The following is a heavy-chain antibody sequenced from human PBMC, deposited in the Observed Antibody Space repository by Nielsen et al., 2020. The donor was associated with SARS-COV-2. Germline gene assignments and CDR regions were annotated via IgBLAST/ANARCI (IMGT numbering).Heavy chain of an antibody. CDR2: IYYSGST. V-gene: IGHV4-59*01. CDR1: GDSINNYY. Sequence: SETLSLTCTVSGDSINNYYWSWIRQPPGKGLEWIGYIYYSGSTNYNPSLKSRLTISVDTSKNQFSLKLSSVTAADTAVYYCATLNYGSVDYWGQGTLVTVSS. D-gene: IGHD3-10*01. J-gene: IGHJ4*02. CDR3: ATLNYGSVDY.